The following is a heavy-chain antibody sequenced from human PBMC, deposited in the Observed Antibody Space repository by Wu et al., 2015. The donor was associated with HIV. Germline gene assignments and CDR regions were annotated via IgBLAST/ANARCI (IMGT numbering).Heavy chain of an antibody. D-gene: IGHD2-15*01. Sequence: QVQLVQSGAEVKKPGASVKVSCKASGYTFSSYGISWVRQAPGQGLEWMGWISAYNGNTNYAQKLQGRVTMTTDTSTSTAYMELKSLRSDDTAVYYXARDRNGYCSGRCCYRFPESHYYYYGTWTSGPKGP. CDR2: ISAYNGNT. CDR1: GYTFSSYG. CDR3: ARDRNGYCSGRCCYRFPESHYYYYGTWTS. V-gene: IGHV1-18*01. J-gene: IGHJ6*02.